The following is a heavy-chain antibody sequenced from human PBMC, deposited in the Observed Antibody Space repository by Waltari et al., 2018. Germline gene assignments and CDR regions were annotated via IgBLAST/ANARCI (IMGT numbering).Heavy chain of an antibody. V-gene: IGHV1-8*01. CDR1: GYTFTSDD. Sequence: QVQLVQSGAEVKKPGASVKVSCKASGYTFTSDDINWVRQATGQGHEWMGWMNSNSGNTGYAQKFRGSVTMTSTTAILTAYMELSSLEAEDTAVYYCAGARIRAGDYWGQGTLVTVSS. CDR3: AGARIRAGDY. J-gene: IGHJ4*02. CDR2: MNSNSGNT. D-gene: IGHD3-10*01.